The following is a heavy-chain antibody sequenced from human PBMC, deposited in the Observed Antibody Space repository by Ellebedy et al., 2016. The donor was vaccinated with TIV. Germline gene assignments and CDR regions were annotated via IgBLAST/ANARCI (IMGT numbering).Heavy chain of an antibody. CDR2: IKEDGSEK. J-gene: IGHJ4*02. CDR3: ARDGANNGYDMFDY. CDR1: GFTLSDHY. V-gene: IGHV3-7*01. Sequence: GESLKISCEASGFTLSDHYIDWVRQAPGKGLEWVANIKEDGSEKYYVDSVKGRFAISRDNAKNSLYLQMNSLRAEDTAVYYCARDGANNGYDMFDYWGQGTLVTVSS. D-gene: IGHD5-12*01.